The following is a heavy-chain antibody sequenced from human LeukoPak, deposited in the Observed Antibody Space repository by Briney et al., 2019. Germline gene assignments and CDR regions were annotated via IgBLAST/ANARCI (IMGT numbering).Heavy chain of an antibody. CDR1: GFTFSSYS. CDR3: ARELAAVTHPFDY. Sequence: GGSLRLSCAASGFTFSSYSMNWVRQAPGKGLEWLSSISSSSSYIYYADSVKGRFTISRDNAKNSLYLQMNSLRAEDTAVYYCARELAAVTHPFDYWGQGTLVTVSS. J-gene: IGHJ4*02. D-gene: IGHD6-25*01. V-gene: IGHV3-21*01. CDR2: ISSSSSYI.